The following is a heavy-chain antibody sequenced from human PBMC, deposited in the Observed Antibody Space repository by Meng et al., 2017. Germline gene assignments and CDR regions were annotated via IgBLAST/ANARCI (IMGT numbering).Heavy chain of an antibody. J-gene: IGHJ5*02. Sequence: QVQLVQSGAEVKKPGSSVKVSCKAAGGTFSSYTISWVRQAPGQGLEWMGRIIPILGIANYAQKFQGRVTITADKSTSTAYMELSSLRSEDTAMYYCARDPHYYDSRGEFDPWGQGTLVTVSS. CDR3: ARDPHYYDSRGEFDP. V-gene: IGHV1-69*08. CDR1: GGTFSSYT. D-gene: IGHD3-22*01. CDR2: IIPILGIA.